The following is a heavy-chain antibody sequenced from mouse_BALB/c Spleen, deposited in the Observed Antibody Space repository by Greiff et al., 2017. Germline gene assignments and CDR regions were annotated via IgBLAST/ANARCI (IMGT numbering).Heavy chain of an antibody. D-gene: IGHD1-1*01. CDR1: GYSITSDYA. CDR3: ARWGTVVATNAMDY. CDR2: ISYSGST. J-gene: IGHJ4*01. V-gene: IGHV3-2*02. Sequence: EVMLVESGPGLVKPSQSLSLTCTVTGYSITSDYAWNWIRQFPGNKLEWMGYISYSGSTSYNPSLKSRISITRDTSKNQFFLQLNSVTTEDTATYYCARWGTVVATNAMDYWGQGTSVTVSS.